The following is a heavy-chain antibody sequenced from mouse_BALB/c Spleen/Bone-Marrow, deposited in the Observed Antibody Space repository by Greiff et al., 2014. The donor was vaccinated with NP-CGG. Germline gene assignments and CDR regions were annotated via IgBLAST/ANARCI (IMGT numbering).Heavy chain of an antibody. V-gene: IGHV14-3*02. D-gene: IGHD2-1*01. CDR2: IDPANGIT. CDR3: ASAGNYEGGAMDY. J-gene: IGHJ4*01. CDR1: GFNIKDTF. Sequence: EVQLVESGAELVKPGASVKLSCTASGFNIKDTFMHWMKQRPEQGLEWNGRIDPANGITKYDPQFQGKATITTDTSSNTAYLQLRGLTSEDTAVYYGASAGNYEGGAMDYWGQGTSVTVSS.